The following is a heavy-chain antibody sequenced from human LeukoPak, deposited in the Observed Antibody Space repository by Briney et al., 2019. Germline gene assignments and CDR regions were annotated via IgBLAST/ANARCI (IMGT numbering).Heavy chain of an antibody. Sequence: GASVKVSCKVSGYTLTELSMHWVRQAPGKGLEWMGGFDPEDGETIYAQKFQGRVTMTEDTSTDTAYMELSSLSSEDTAVYYCASHFYVWGSYRSYTSTLDYWGQGTLVTVSS. CDR3: ASHFYVWGSYRSYTSTLDY. D-gene: IGHD3-16*02. CDR1: GYTLTELS. J-gene: IGHJ4*02. V-gene: IGHV1-24*01. CDR2: FDPEDGET.